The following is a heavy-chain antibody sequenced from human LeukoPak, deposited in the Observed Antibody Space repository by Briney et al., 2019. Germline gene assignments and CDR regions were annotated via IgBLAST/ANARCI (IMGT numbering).Heavy chain of an antibody. Sequence: PEGSLRLSCAASGFIFSSYWMHWVRHAPGKGLAWVSRINTDGSSTSYADSVKGRFTISRDNAKNSLYLQMNSLRAEDTAVYYCARAEGEVGATGHWGQGTLVTVSS. V-gene: IGHV3-74*01. CDR2: INTDGSST. CDR1: GFIFSSYW. D-gene: IGHD1-26*01. CDR3: ARAEGEVGATGH. J-gene: IGHJ4*02.